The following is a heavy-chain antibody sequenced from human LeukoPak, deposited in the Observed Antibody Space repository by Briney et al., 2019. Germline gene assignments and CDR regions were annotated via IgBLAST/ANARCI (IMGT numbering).Heavy chain of an antibody. D-gene: IGHD3-9*01. J-gene: IGHJ4*02. CDR2: ISYDGSNK. CDR1: GFTFSSYA. CDR3: ARDDGVYYDILTGFNY. Sequence: GRSLRLSCVASGFTFSSYAMHWVRQAPGKGLEWVVVISYDGSNKYYADSVKGRFTISRDNSKNTLYLQMNSLRAEDTAVYYCARDDGVYYDILTGFNYWGQGTLVTVSS. V-gene: IGHV3-30*01.